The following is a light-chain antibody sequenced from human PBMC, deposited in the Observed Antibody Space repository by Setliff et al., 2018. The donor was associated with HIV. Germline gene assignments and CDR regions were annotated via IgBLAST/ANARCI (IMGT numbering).Light chain of an antibody. CDR1: RSNIGSNT. V-gene: IGLV1-44*01. J-gene: IGLJ1*01. CDR2: SNN. Sequence: QSVLTQPPSASGTPGQRVTIFCSGSRSNIGSNTVNWYQQLPGTAPKLLIYSNNQRPSGVPDRFSGSKSGTSASLAISGLQSEDEADYYCAAWDDSLNVLFGTGTKVTV. CDR3: AAWDDSLNVL.